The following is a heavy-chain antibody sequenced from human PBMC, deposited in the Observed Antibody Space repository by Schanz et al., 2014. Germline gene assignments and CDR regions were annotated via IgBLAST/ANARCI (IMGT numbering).Heavy chain of an antibody. CDR3: ARDRRLFDRDDLYYIDA. D-gene: IGHD3-10*02. CDR2: ISVYNHNK. CDR1: GYIFINSG. V-gene: IGHV1-18*01. J-gene: IGHJ4*02. Sequence: QIQLVQSGPEVKKPGATVKVSCKASGYIFINSGISWVRQAPGQGLEWMGWISVYNHNKEYDQKFQGRVTMTTDTSTSTAYMALTDLRSDDTAVYDCARDRRLFDRDDLYYIDAWGQGTLXTVSS.